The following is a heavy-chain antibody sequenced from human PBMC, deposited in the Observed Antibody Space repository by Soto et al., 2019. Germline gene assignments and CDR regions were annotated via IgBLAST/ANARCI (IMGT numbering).Heavy chain of an antibody. V-gene: IGHV1-69*13. D-gene: IGHD2-15*01. J-gene: IGHJ4*02. Sequence: GASVKVSFKASGGTFISYRINWVRQAPGQGLEWVGGIVPIYRTADYAQKFQGRVTITADESTSTAYMELSSLRSEDTAVYYCARGSSYCSGGSCYPTIGLLDYWGQGTLVTVSS. CDR1: GGTFISYR. CDR3: ARGSSYCSGGSCYPTIGLLDY. CDR2: IVPIYRTA.